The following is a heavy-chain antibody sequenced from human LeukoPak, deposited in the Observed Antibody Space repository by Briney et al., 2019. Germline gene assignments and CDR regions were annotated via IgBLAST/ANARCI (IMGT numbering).Heavy chain of an antibody. CDR3: AGTCPRDGYNGPCY. CDR2: INRNSGGT. D-gene: IGHD5-24*01. V-gene: IGHV1-2*02. CDR1: GYTFTDYY. Sequence: ASVKVSCKASGYTFTDYYIYWLRQAPGQGLESMGWINRNSGGTKSPQKFQGRVTMTRDTSISTVYMELSSLRSDDTAVYYCAGTCPRDGYNGPCYWGQGTLVTVSS. J-gene: IGHJ4*02.